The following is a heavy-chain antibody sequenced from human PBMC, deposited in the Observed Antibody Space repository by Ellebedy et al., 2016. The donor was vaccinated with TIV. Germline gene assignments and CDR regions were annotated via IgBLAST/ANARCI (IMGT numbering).Heavy chain of an antibody. CDR2: FDPENGEP. CDR3: ATGDGSGSHIWFDP. D-gene: IGHD3-10*01. V-gene: IGHV1-24*01. CDR1: RDTLTELS. Sequence: ASVKVSXKVSRDTLTELSMHWVRQAPGKGLEWMGGFDPENGEPIHAQTFQGRLTMTEDTSTDTAYMELSSLRSEDTAVYYCATGDGSGSHIWFDPWGQGTLVTVSS. J-gene: IGHJ5*02.